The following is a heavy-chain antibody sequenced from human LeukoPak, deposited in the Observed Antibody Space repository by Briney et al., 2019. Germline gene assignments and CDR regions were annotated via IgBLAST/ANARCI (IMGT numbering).Heavy chain of an antibody. V-gene: IGHV3-21*01. J-gene: IGHJ4*01. D-gene: IGHD3/OR15-3a*01. Sequence: PGGALRLSCAASGLIFSSYGMIWVRQAPGRGAEWVSSISSISTYTHYAHSVKGRFTVSRDNAKNSLFLQMNSLRAEDTAVYYCARTHIPHYDFWTASVWGHGTLVTVSS. CDR1: GLIFSSYG. CDR3: ARTHIPHYDFWTASV. CDR2: ISSISTYT.